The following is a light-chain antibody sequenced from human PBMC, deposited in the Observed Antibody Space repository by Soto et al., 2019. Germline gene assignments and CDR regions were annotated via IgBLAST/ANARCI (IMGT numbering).Light chain of an antibody. CDR2: AAS. J-gene: IGKJ1*01. V-gene: IGKV3-15*01. CDR3: QQYNNWPPWT. Sequence: EIVMTQSPATLSVSPGERATVSCRASQSVSGNLAWYQQKPGQAPRLLIYAASTRATGIPARFSGSGSGTEFTLTISSLQSEDFAVYYWQQYNNWPPWTFGQGTRVEIK. CDR1: QSVSGN.